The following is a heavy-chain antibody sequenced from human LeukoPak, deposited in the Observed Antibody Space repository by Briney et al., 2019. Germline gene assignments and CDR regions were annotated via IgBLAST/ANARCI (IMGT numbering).Heavy chain of an antibody. Sequence: GGSLRLSCAASGFTFSSHWMSWVRQAPGKGLEWVASIRQDESEIHYVDSVKGRFTISRDNAKDSLYLQMNSLRDEDTAVYYCARRSGSYWDWGQGTLVTVSS. CDR3: ARRSGSYWD. D-gene: IGHD1-26*01. V-gene: IGHV3-7*01. CDR2: IRQDESEI. CDR1: GFTFSSHW. J-gene: IGHJ4*02.